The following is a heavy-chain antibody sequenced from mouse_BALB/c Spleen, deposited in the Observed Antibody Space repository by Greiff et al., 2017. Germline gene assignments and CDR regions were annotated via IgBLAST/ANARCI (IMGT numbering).Heavy chain of an antibody. J-gene: IGHJ1*01. V-gene: IGHV2-9*02. CDR3: ARVYYYGSLYFDV. CDR2: IWAGGST. CDR1: GFSLTSYG. D-gene: IGHD1-1*01. Sequence: VQLVESGPGLVAPSQSLSITCTVSGFSLTSYGVHWVRQPPGKGLEWLGVIWAGGSTNYNSALMSRLSISKDNSKSQVFLKMNSLQTDDTAMYYCARVYYYGSLYFDVWGAGTTVTVSS.